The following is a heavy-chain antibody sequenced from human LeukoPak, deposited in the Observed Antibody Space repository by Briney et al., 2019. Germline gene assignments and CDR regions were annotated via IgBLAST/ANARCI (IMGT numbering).Heavy chain of an antibody. J-gene: IGHJ4*02. CDR3: ATTTIRLGY. CDR2: IYYSGST. Sequence: SETLSLTCAVYGGSFSGYYWSWIRQPPGKGLEWIGYIYYSGSTNYNPSLKSRVTISVDTSRNQFSLKLSSVTAADTAVYYCATTTIRLGYWGQGTLVTVSS. CDR1: GGSFSGYY. V-gene: IGHV4-59*12. D-gene: IGHD1-26*01.